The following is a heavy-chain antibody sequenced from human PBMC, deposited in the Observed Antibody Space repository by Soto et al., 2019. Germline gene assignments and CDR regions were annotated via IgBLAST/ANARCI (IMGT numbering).Heavy chain of an antibody. V-gene: IGHV3-64D*06. CDR2: ISSNGGNT. CDR1: GFTFSSYA. J-gene: IGHJ3*02. CDR3: VNGAFYDSEVRTFDI. Sequence: GGSVRLSCSASGFTFSSYAMHWVRQAPGKGLEYVSGISSNGGNTYYADSVKGRLTISRDNSKNTLYLQMSSLKAEDTALYYCVNGAFYDSEVRTFDIWGQGTMVTVSS. D-gene: IGHD3-22*01.